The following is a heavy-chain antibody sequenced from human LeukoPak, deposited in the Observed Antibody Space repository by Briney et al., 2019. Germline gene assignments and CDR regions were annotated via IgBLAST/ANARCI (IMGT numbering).Heavy chain of an antibody. D-gene: IGHD3-9*01. V-gene: IGHV1-3*01. CDR3: ARAPYYDILTGYYNWFDP. CDR1: GYTFTSYA. Sequence: ASVKVSCKASGYTFTSYAMHWVRQAPGQRLEWMGWINAGNGNTKYSQKFQGRVTITRGTSASTAYMELSSLRSEDTAVYYCARAPYYDILTGYYNWFDPWGQGTLVTVSS. J-gene: IGHJ5*02. CDR2: INAGNGNT.